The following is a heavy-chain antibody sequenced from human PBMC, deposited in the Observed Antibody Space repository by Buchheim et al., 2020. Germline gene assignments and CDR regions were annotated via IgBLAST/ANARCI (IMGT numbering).Heavy chain of an antibody. CDR1: GVTFSSNW. J-gene: IGHJ3*02. CDR2: VNSDGRST. Sequence: EVQLVESGGGLVQPGGSLRLSCAASGVTFSSNWMHWVRQAPGKGLVWVSRVNSDGRSTTYADYVKGRFTISRDNAKNTRSLQMNSLRLEDTAVYYCASPVTSYAFDIWGQGT. D-gene: IGHD4-17*01. V-gene: IGHV3-74*01. CDR3: ASPVTSYAFDI.